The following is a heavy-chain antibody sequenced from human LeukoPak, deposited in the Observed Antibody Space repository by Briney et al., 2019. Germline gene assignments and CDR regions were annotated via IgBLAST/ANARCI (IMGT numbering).Heavy chain of an antibody. CDR3: AKDTRSRYLQV. D-gene: IGHD3-16*01. CDR2: IWYDGSNK. CDR1: GFTFSNHG. V-gene: IGHV3-33*06. J-gene: IGHJ1*01. Sequence: TGGSLTLSCAASGFTFSNHGMHWVRQAPGKGLEWVAVIWYDGSNKYYADSVKGRFTISRDNSKNTLYLQMNSLRAEDTAIYYCAKDTRSRYLQVCGQGTLVTASS.